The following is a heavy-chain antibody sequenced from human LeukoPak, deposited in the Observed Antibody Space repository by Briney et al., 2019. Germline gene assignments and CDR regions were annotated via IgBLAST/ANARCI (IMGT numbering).Heavy chain of an antibody. Sequence: GRSLRLSCAASGFTFDDYAMHWVRQAPGKGLEWVSGISWNSGSIGYADSVKGRFTISRDNAKNSLYLQMNSLRAEDTAVYYCAKDLIGSGSYSYWGQGTLVTVSS. D-gene: IGHD3-10*01. CDR2: ISWNSGSI. V-gene: IGHV3-9*01. CDR1: GFTFDDYA. J-gene: IGHJ4*02. CDR3: AKDLIGSGSYSY.